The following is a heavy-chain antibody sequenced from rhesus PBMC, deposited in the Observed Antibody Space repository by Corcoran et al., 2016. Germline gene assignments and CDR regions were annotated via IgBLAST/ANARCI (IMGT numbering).Heavy chain of an antibody. CDR2: IYWDDDK. J-gene: IGHJ4*01. V-gene: IGHV2-174*01. Sequence: QVTLKESGPALVKPTQTLTLTCTFSGFSLTTSGMGVGWIRQPPGKALKWLALIYWDDDKRYSTSLKSRLTISKDTSKNQVVLTMTNMDPVDTATYYCARGGYFDYWGQGVLVTVSS. CDR1: GFSLTTSGMG. CDR3: ARGGYFDY.